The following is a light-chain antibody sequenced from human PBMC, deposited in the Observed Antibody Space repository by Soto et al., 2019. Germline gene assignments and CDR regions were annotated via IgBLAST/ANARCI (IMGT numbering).Light chain of an antibody. CDR2: DVS. V-gene: IGLV2-14*01. CDR1: SSDVGGYNY. Sequence: QSALTQPASVSGSPGQSITISCTGTSSDVGGYNYVSWYQQFPRKAPKLIINDVSNRPSGVSNRFSGSKSGNTASLTISGLQAEDEADYYCSSYIGGSSHYVFGTGTKVTVL. J-gene: IGLJ1*01. CDR3: SSYIGGSSHYV.